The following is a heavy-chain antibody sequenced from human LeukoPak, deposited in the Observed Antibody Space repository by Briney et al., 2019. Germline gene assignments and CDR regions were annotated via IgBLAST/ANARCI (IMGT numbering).Heavy chain of an antibody. D-gene: IGHD2-2*01. J-gene: IGHJ5*02. V-gene: IGHV4-38-2*02. CDR1: GYSISSGYQ. CDR2: IYHSGSA. CDR3: ARDPRWLTPDCTSTSCYVNYFDP. Sequence: SETLSLICGVSGYSISSGYQWAWIRQSPGKGLEWIGSIYHSGSAHYNPSLKSRVTISVETSKNQFSLNMYSVTAADTAVYYCARDPRWLTPDCTSTSCYVNYFDPWGQGTLVTVSS.